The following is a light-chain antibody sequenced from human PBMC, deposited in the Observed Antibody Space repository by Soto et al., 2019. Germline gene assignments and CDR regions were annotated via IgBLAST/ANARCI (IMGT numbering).Light chain of an antibody. CDR3: QQYGSSFST. CDR1: QSVSSSY. CDR2: HAS. V-gene: IGKV3-20*01. J-gene: IGKJ1*01. Sequence: EIVFTQSPSTPSLSPVERGTLSCRASQSVSSSYLAWYQQKPGQAPRLLIYHASSRATGIPDRFSGSGSGRDFSLTISRLEPDDVAVYYCQQYGSSFSTFGQGTKVDIK.